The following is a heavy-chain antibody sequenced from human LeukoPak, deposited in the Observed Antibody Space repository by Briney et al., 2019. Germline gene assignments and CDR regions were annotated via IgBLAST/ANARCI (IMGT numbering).Heavy chain of an antibody. CDR3: ARLRTYYYDSSGYPYYYYGMDV. CDR2: IYYSGST. D-gene: IGHD3-22*01. CDR1: GGSISSYY. Sequence: SETLSLTCTVSGGSISSYYWSWIRQPPGKGLEWIGYIYYSGSTNYNPSLKSRVTISVDTSKNQFSLKLSSATAADTAVYYCARLRTYYYDSSGYPYYYYGMDVWGQGTTVTVS. J-gene: IGHJ6*02. V-gene: IGHV4-59*08.